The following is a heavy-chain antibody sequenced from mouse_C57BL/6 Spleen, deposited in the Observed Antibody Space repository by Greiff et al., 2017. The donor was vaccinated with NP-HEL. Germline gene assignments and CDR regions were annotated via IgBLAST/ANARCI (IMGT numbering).Heavy chain of an antibody. CDR1: GYSFTGYY. D-gene: IGHD2-5*01. CDR3: ASYSNFDY. Sequence: VQLKQSGPELVKPGASVKISCKASGYSFTGYYMNWVKQSPEKSLEWIGEINPSTGGTTYNQKFKAKATLTVDKSSSTAYMQLKSLTSEDSAVYYCASYSNFDYWGQGTTLTVSS. V-gene: IGHV1-42*01. J-gene: IGHJ2*01. CDR2: INPSTGGT.